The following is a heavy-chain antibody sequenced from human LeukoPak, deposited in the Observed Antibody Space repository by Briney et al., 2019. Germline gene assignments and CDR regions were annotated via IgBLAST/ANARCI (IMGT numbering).Heavy chain of an antibody. CDR1: GFTFSSYS. Sequence: GGSLRLSCAASGFTFSSYSMNWVRQAPGKRLEWVSYISSSSSTIYYVDSVKGRFTISRDNAKNSLYLQMNSLRAEDTAVYYCARDRKGGFYNDPFDYWGQGTLVTVSS. D-gene: IGHD3-10*01. J-gene: IGHJ4*02. V-gene: IGHV3-48*04. CDR3: ARDRKGGFYNDPFDY. CDR2: ISSSSSTI.